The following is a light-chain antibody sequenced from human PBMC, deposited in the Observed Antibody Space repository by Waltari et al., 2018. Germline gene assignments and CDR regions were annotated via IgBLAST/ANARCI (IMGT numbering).Light chain of an antibody. CDR1: QSVNSNY. Sequence: EVVLTQSPGTLSLSPGERATLSCRASQSVNSNYLAWFQQKPAQAPRLLIYGTSSRATGIPDRFSGSGSGTDFTLTNSRLEPEDFAVYYCQQYDSSHLTFGGGTKVEIK. CDR2: GTS. V-gene: IGKV3-20*01. CDR3: QQYDSSHLT. J-gene: IGKJ4*01.